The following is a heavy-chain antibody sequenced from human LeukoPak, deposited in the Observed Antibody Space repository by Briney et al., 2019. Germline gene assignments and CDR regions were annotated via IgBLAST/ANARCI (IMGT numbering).Heavy chain of an antibody. CDR3: ARPYYYDSRIDP. J-gene: IGHJ5*02. CDR1: GGSISSGDYY. V-gene: IGHV4-30-4*01. CDR2: MYYSGST. Sequence: SETLSFTCTVSGGSISSGDYYWSWIRQPPGKGLEWIAYMYYSGSTYYNPSLKSRVTMSADTSKNQLSLKLSSVTAADTAVYYCARPYYYDSRIDPWGQGILVTVSS. D-gene: IGHD3-22*01.